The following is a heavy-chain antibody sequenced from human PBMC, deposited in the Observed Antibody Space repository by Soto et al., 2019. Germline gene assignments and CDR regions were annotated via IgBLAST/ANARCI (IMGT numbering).Heavy chain of an antibody. CDR1: GFTFTSSA. V-gene: IGHV1-58*01. J-gene: IGHJ6*02. Sequence: ASVKVSCKASGFTFTSSAVQWVRQARGQRLEWIGWIVVGSGNTNYAQKFQERVTITRDMSTSTAYMELSSLRSEDTAVYYCAAGGYGDYQDYYYGMDVWGQGTTVTVYS. CDR2: IVVGSGNT. CDR3: AAGGYGDYQDYYYGMDV. D-gene: IGHD4-17*01.